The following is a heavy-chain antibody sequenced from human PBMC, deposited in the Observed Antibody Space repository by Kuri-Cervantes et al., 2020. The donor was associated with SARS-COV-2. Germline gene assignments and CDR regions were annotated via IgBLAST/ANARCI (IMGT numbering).Heavy chain of an antibody. CDR2: ISSSSSYI. J-gene: IGHJ3*02. Sequence: GGSLRLSCAASGFTFDDYAMHWVRQAPGKGLEWVSSISSSSSYIYYADSVKGRFTISRDNAKNSLYLQMNSLRAEDTAVYYCATEGDQWLVKSDAFDIWGQGTMVTVSS. D-gene: IGHD6-19*01. CDR3: ATEGDQWLVKSDAFDI. V-gene: IGHV3-21*01. CDR1: GFTFDDYA.